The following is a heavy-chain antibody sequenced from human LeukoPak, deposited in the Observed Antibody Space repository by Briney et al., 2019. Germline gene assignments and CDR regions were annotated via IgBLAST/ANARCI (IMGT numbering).Heavy chain of an antibody. J-gene: IGHJ6*02. D-gene: IGHD3-10*01. V-gene: IGHV4-39*01. CDR2: IYYSGIT. Sequence: SETLSLTCTVSGGSISSSSYYWGWIRQPPGKGLEWIGSIYYSGITYYNPSLKSRVTISVDTSKNQFSLKLSSVTAADTAVYYCASTLYYSNYYYGMDVWGQGTTVTVSS. CDR3: ASTLYYSNYYYGMDV. CDR1: GGSISSSSYY.